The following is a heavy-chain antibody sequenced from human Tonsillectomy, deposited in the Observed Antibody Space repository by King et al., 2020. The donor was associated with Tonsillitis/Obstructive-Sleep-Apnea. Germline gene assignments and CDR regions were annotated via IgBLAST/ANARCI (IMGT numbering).Heavy chain of an antibody. Sequence: VQLVESGAEVKKSGASVKVSCKASGYTFTKYQFNWVRQATGQGLEWMGWMNPNSGDTGYAQKFQGRVTMTRNISISTAYMELSSLRSEDTAVYYCAVRGDFYYYDIDVWGRGTTVTVSS. CDR3: AVRGDFYYYDIDV. J-gene: IGHJ6*03. D-gene: IGHD1-26*01. V-gene: IGHV1-8*01. CDR1: GYTFTKYQ. CDR2: MNPNSGDT.